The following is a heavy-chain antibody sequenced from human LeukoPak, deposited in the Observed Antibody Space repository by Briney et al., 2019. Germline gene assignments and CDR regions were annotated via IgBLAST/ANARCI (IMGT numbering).Heavy chain of an antibody. D-gene: IGHD3-9*01. J-gene: IGHJ3*02. CDR1: GFTFSSYA. Sequence: GGSLRLSCAASGFTFSSYAMSWVRQAPGKGLEWVSAISASGGSTYNADSVKGRFTISRDNSKNTLYLQMNSLRAEDTAVYYCAKGAYYDILTDAFDIWGQGTMVTVSS. CDR2: ISASGGST. CDR3: AKGAYYDILTDAFDI. V-gene: IGHV3-23*01.